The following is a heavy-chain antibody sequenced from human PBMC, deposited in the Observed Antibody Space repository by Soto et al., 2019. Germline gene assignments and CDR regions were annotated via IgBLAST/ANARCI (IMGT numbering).Heavy chain of an antibody. CDR3: ASHSSLRGYCISTSCYGYYYGMDV. D-gene: IGHD2-2*01. CDR1: GGTFSSYT. CDR2: IIPIFGTA. V-gene: IGHV1-69*13. J-gene: IGHJ6*02. Sequence: SVKVSCKASGGTFSSYTISWVRQAPGQGLEWMGRIIPIFGTADYAQKFQGRVTITADESTSTAYMELSSLRSEDTAVYYCASHSSLRGYCISTSCYGYYYGMDVRGQGTTVTVSS.